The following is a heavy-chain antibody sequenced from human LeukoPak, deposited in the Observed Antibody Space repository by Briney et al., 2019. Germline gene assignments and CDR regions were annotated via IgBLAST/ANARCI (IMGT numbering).Heavy chain of an antibody. CDR2: ISHSGST. Sequence: SETLSLTCAVYGGSFSGYYWSWIRQPPGKGLEWIGEISHSGSTNYNPSLKGRLTMSVDTSKNQFSLKLSSVTAADTAVYYCARTYNRFYYYYMDVWGKGTTVTVSS. J-gene: IGHJ6*03. CDR1: GGSFSGYY. V-gene: IGHV4-34*01. D-gene: IGHD1-1*01. CDR3: ARTYNRFYYYYMDV.